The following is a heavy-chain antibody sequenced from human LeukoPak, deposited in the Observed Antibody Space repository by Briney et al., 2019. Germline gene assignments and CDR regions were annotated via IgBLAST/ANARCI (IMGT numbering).Heavy chain of an antibody. Sequence: ASVKVSCKASGYTFTGYYMHWVRQAPGQGLEWMGWINPNSGGTNYAQKFLGRVTMTRDTSISTAYMELSRLRSDDTAVYFCARGSSGWYVYLDYWGQGTLVTVSS. J-gene: IGHJ4*02. CDR1: GYTFTGYY. V-gene: IGHV1-2*02. D-gene: IGHD6-19*01. CDR2: INPNSGGT. CDR3: ARGSSGWYVYLDY.